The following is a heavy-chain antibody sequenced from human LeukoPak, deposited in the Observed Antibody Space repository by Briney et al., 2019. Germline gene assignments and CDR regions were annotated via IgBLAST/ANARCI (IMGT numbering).Heavy chain of an antibody. D-gene: IGHD4-23*01. J-gene: IGHJ4*02. Sequence: PSETLSLTCTVSGGSISSSSYYWGWIRQPPGKGLEWIGSLYYSGSTHYNPSLKSRVTISVDTSKNQFSLKLSSVTAADTAVYYCANSANYGGNSGFLDYWGQGTLVTVSS. CDR3: ANSANYGGNSGFLDY. CDR2: LYYSGST. CDR1: GGSISSSSYY. V-gene: IGHV4-39*01.